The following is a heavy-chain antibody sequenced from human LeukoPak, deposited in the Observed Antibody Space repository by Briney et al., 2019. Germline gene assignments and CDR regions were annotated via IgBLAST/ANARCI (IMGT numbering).Heavy chain of an antibody. CDR1: GFTFSSYG. Sequence: GGSLRLSCAAAGFTFSSYGMSWVRQAPGKGLEWVSTISGSAAKTYYADSVKGRFTISRDNAKNSLYLQMNSLRAEDTAVYYLVRGELVYYFDIWGQGTLVTVSS. J-gene: IGHJ4*02. D-gene: IGHD3-10*01. CDR3: VRGELVYYFDI. V-gene: IGHV3-21*01. CDR2: ISGSAAKT.